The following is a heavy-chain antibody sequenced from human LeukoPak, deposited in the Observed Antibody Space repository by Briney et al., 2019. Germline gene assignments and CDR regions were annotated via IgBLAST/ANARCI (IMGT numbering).Heavy chain of an antibody. V-gene: IGHV3-23*01. J-gene: IGHJ4*02. D-gene: IGHD6-13*01. Sequence: SGGSLRLSCAASGFTFRSYAMSWVRQAPGKGLEWVSGISGSVGSTYYAGSVKGRFTISRDNSKNTLYLQMNSLRAEDTAVYYCAKDGNSSSWSTYFDYWGQGTLVTVSS. CDR3: AKDGNSSSWSTYFDY. CDR1: GFTFRSYA. CDR2: ISGSVGST.